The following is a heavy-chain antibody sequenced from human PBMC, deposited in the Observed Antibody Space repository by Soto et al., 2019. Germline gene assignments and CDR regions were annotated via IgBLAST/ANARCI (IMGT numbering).Heavy chain of an antibody. V-gene: IGHV3-15*01. D-gene: IGHD4-17*01. Sequence: SWVRQAPGKALEWVGRIRSKIDGGTTDYAAPVKGRFTISRDDSKNTLYLQMNSLKTEDTAVYYCTTVAYGEYVSDYWGRGTLVTVSS. CDR3: TTVAYGEYVSDY. CDR2: IRSKIDGGTT. J-gene: IGHJ4*02.